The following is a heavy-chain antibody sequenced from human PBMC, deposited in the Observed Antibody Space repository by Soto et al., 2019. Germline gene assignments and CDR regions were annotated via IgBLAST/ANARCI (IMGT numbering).Heavy chain of an antibody. CDR1: GFTFRNYW. Sequence: EVQLVESGGGLVQPGGSLRLSCAAPGFTFRNYWMHWVRQAPGKGLVWVSRVNSDGDTTYYADSVKGRFTISRDNAKNTLHLQMNSLGAEDTAVYYCASNYAYAEGYYFYGIDVWGQGTTVTVSS. D-gene: IGHD3-16*01. CDR2: VNSDGDTT. V-gene: IGHV3-74*01. J-gene: IGHJ6*02. CDR3: ASNYAYAEGYYFYGIDV.